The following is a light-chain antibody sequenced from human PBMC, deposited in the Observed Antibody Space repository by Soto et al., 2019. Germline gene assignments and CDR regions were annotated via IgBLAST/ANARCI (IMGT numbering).Light chain of an antibody. CDR3: QDGSDWSPLT. V-gene: IGKV3D-11*01. J-gene: IGKJ4*01. CDR2: EAS. CDR1: QGVGTS. Sequence: EVVLTQSPATLPLSPGERATLSCRASQGVGTSLAWYQQKPGQAPKLLIYEASNRATGIPARFSGSGSGTDFTLAISSLEPEDSAVYCCQDGSDWSPLTFGGGTKVEIK.